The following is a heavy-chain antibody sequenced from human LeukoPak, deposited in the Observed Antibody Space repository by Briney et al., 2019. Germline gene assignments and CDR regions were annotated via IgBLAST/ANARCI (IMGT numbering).Heavy chain of an antibody. D-gene: IGHD6-13*01. J-gene: IGHJ5*02. V-gene: IGHV1-46*01. Sequence: ASVTVSCKASGYIFTSYYMHWVRQAPGQGLEWMGIINPSGGSTSYAQKFQGRVTMTRDMSTSTVYMELSSLRSEDTAVYYCARNRGSSSWLPNWFDPWGQGTLVTVSS. CDR3: ARNRGSSSWLPNWFDP. CDR1: GYIFTSYY. CDR2: INPSGGST.